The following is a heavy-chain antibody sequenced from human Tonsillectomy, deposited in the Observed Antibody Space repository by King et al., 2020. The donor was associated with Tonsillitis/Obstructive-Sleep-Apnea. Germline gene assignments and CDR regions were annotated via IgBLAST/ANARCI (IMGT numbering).Heavy chain of an antibody. CDR2: ISSSSSYI. Sequence: DVQLVESGGGLVTPGWSLRLSCAASGFTFSTYSMNWVRQAPGKGLEWVSSISSSSSYIYYADSVKGRFTISRDNAKNSLYLQMNSLRAEDTAVYYCARVSLDHGGNSAFDYWGQGTLVTVSS. CDR1: GFTFSTYS. V-gene: IGHV3-21*01. CDR3: ARVSLDHGGNSAFDY. J-gene: IGHJ4*02. D-gene: IGHD4-23*01.